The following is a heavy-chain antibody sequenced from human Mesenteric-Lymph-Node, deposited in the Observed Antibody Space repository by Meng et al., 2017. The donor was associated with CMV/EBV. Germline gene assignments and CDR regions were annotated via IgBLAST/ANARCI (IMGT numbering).Heavy chain of an antibody. CDR1: GFTFSNSW. CDR2: MNVDGSEK. V-gene: IGHV3-7*03. D-gene: IGHD1-7*01. J-gene: IGHJ4*02. CDR3: ARGGITGTTEDY. Sequence: GGSLRLSCEASGFTFSNSWMTWVRQAPGKGLEWVANMNVDGSEKHYVESVKGRFTISRDNAKNSLYLQMNSLRAEDTAVYYCARGGITGTTEDYWGQGTLVTVSS.